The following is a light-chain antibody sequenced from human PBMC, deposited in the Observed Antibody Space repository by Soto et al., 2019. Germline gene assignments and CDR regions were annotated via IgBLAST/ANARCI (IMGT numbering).Light chain of an antibody. CDR2: DVS. CDR1: GSDIGAYNY. V-gene: IGLV2-14*03. Sequence: QSALTQPASVSGSPGQSITISCTGTGSDIGAYNYVSGYQQHPGKAPKLIIYDVSNRPSGLSNRLSGSKSASTASLTISGLQSEDEADYYCSSYTTSSALFVVFGGGTKLTVL. CDR3: SSYTTSSALFVV. J-gene: IGLJ2*01.